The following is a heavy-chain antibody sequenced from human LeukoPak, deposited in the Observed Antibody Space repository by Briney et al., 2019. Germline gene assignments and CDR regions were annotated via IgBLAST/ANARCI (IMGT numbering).Heavy chain of an antibody. V-gene: IGHV4-59*02. Sequence: PSETLSLTCTVSGGYVSSYYWSWVRQPPGEGLEWIAYVHNSGSTNYNPSLKSRVTISVDRSKNQFSLKMNSVTAAGTAVYYCVRDWEGFNFDIWGQGTMVTVSS. CDR2: VHNSGST. D-gene: IGHD1-26*01. CDR3: VRDWEGFNFDI. J-gene: IGHJ3*02. CDR1: GGYVSSYY.